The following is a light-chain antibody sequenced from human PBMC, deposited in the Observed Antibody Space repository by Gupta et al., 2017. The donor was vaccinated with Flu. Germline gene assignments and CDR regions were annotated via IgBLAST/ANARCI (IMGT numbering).Light chain of an antibody. CDR2: AAS. CDR1: QSISSY. V-gene: IGKV1-39*01. CDR3: RQRYSTPRT. Sequence: DIQMTQSPSSLSASVGDRVTITCRASQSISSYLNWYQQKPGKAPKLLIYAASSLQSGVPSRFSGSGSGTDFTLTISRRQPEDFATYYCRQRYSTPRTFGQGTKVEIK. J-gene: IGKJ1*01.